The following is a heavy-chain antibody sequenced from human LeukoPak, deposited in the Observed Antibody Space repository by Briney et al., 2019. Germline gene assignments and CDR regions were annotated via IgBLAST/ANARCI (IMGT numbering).Heavy chain of an antibody. V-gene: IGHV4-39*07. CDR1: GDSISRSTYY. CDR2: IYYSVGT. D-gene: IGHD6-19*01. Sequence: SETLSLTCTVSGDSISRSTYYWDWIRQPPGKGLEWIGSIYYSVGTYYIPSLKSRATISVDTSKNQFSLKLSSVTAADTAVYYCARGLGSGWSSYYYYYMDVWGKGTTVTVSS. CDR3: ARGLGSGWSSYYYYYMDV. J-gene: IGHJ6*03.